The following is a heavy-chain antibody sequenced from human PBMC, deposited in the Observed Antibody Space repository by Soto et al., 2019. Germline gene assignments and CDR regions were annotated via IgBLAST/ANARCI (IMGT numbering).Heavy chain of an antibody. CDR1: GDSVSNGDYS. V-gene: IGHV4-30-4*01. Sequence: SETLSLTCSVSGDSVSNGDYSWSWIRQPPGKGLEWIGYIYYIAGPYYNPSLQSRVTISMDTSKNQVSLNLTSVTAADTAVYFCARDPYQDYSDSYYYYALDAWGPGLTVTVSS. D-gene: IGHD4-17*01. J-gene: IGHJ6*02. CDR3: ARDPYQDYSDSYYYYALDA. CDR2: IYYIAGP.